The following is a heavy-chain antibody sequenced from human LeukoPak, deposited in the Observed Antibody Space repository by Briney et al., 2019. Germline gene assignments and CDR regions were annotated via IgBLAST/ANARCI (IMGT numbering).Heavy chain of an antibody. Sequence: PSETLSLTCTVSGGSISSGGYYWSWIRQHPGKGLEWIGYVYYSGSTYYNPSLKSRVTISVDTSKNQFSLKLSSVTAADTAVYYCATIQGYCSSTSCPGAFDPWGQGTLVTVSS. CDR1: GGSISSGGYY. D-gene: IGHD2-2*01. J-gene: IGHJ5*02. CDR2: VYYSGST. V-gene: IGHV4-31*03. CDR3: ATIQGYCSSTSCPGAFDP.